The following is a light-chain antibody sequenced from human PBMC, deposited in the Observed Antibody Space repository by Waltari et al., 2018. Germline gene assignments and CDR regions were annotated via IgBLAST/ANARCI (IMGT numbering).Light chain of an antibody. J-gene: IGKJ4*01. Sequence: DIQMTQSPSSLFASVGDRVTITCQASQDISKNLHWFQQKPGKAPNHLIYGASSLHTGVPSRFSGSKSETHFTFTISSLQPEDIATYYCLQYHTFPLTFGGGTKVEIK. CDR3: LQYHTFPLT. V-gene: IGKV1-33*01. CDR2: GAS. CDR1: QDISKN.